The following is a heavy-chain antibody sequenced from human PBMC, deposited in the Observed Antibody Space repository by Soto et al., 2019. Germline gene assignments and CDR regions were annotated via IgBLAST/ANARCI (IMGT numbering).Heavy chain of an antibody. Sequence: EVQLVESGGGLVQPGRSLRLSCEGSGFSFDGYAMHWVRQAPGKGLEWVAGLDWNGGTKGYADSVKGRFKISRDNAKNYLYLQMNRQIAEDKALYYCAKCRSSCAECGLDVWGQGTTVTVSS. J-gene: IGHJ6*02. V-gene: IGHV3-9*01. CDR3: AKCRSSCAECGLDV. CDR2: LDWNGGTK. CDR1: GFSFDGYA. D-gene: IGHD3-3*01.